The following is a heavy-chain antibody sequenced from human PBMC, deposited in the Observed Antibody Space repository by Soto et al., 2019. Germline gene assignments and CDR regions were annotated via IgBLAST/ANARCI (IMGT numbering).Heavy chain of an antibody. CDR3: ARSVDLEQ. J-gene: IGHJ1*01. CDR1: GFIFSDFY. Sequence: QVQLVESGGGLVQPWGSLRLSCAASGFIFSDFYMSWIRQAPGKGLELVSYISLSRGYIKYAYSVKGRFTISRDNTKNLLCLQKKCLSAEDTAGYYSARSVDLEQWGPGPVVTVSS. CDR2: ISLSRGYI. D-gene: IGHD1-1*01. V-gene: IGHV3-11*06.